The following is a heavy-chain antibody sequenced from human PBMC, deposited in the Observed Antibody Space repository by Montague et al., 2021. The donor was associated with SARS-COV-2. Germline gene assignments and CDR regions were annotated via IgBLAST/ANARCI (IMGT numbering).Heavy chain of an antibody. D-gene: IGHD6-13*01. CDR3: ARVYIRGSSPTSGMDV. Sequence: SLSLSCAASGFTFSSFWMTWVRQAPGKGLEWVANINQDESAKNYADSVKGRFTISRDNAKNSLYLQMNSLRAEDTALYYCARVYIRGSSPTSGMDVWGQGTTVTVSS. CDR1: GFTFSSFW. J-gene: IGHJ6*02. CDR2: INQDESAK. V-gene: IGHV3-7*01.